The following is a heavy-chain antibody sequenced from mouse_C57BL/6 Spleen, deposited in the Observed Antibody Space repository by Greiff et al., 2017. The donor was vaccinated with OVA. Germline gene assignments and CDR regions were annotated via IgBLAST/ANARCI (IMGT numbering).Heavy chain of an antibody. V-gene: IGHV1-52*01. CDR2: IDPSDSDT. Sequence: QVQLQQPGAELVRPVSSVQLSCKSSVYPFTSYWMHFVKQSPLQFLELIGNIDPSDSDTHYNQKFKDKATLTVDKSSSTAYMQLSSLTSEDSAVYYCARGDYYGSSLDYWGQGTTLTVSS. CDR3: ARGDYYGSSLDY. D-gene: IGHD1-1*01. J-gene: IGHJ2*01. CDR1: VYPFTSYW.